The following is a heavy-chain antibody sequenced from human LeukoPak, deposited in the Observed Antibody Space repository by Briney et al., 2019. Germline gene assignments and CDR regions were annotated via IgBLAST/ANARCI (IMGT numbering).Heavy chain of an antibody. Sequence: KAGGSLRLSCAASGFTFSSYSMNWVRQAPGKGLEWVLSISSSSSYKYHADSVKGRFTISRDNAKNSLYLQMNSLRAEDTAVYYCARVTSPGYSSSWYYFDYWGQGTLVTVSS. CDR2: ISSSSSYK. CDR1: GFTFSSYS. J-gene: IGHJ4*02. CDR3: ARVTSPGYSSSWYYFDY. D-gene: IGHD6-13*01. V-gene: IGHV3-21*01.